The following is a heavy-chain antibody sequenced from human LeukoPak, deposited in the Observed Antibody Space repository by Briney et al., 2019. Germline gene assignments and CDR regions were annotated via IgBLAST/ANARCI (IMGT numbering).Heavy chain of an antibody. CDR2: IYYSGST. CDR1: GGSVSSGSYC. V-gene: IGHV4-61*01. Sequence: SETLSLTCTVSGGSVSSGSYCWSWIRQPPGKGLEWIGYIYYSGSTNYNPSLKSRVTISVDTSKNQFSLKLSSVTAADTAVYYCARGADSSGYYSIFYFDYWGQGTLVTVSS. CDR3: ARGADSSGYYSIFYFDY. J-gene: IGHJ4*02. D-gene: IGHD3-22*01.